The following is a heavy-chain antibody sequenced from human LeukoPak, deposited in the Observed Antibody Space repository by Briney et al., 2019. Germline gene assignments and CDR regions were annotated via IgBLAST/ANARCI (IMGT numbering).Heavy chain of an antibody. J-gene: IGHJ4*02. CDR3: ARDDDLGVRD. CDR1: GYTFTSYD. V-gene: IGHV1-69*04. Sequence: SVKVSCKASGYTFTSYDINWVRQAPGQGLEWMGRIIPIFGIANYAQKFQGRVTITADKSTSTAYMELSSLRSEDTAVYYCARDDDLGVRDWGQGTLVTVSS. CDR2: IIPIFGIA. D-gene: IGHD1-1*01.